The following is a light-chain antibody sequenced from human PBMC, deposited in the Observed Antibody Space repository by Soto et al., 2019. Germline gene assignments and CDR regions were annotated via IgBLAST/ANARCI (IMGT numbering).Light chain of an antibody. Sequence: QSVLTQPASVSGSPGQSITISCTGTSSDVVGYNYVSWYQQHPGKAPKLMIYDVSNRPSGVSNRSSGSKSGNTASLTISGLQAEDEADYYCSSYTSSSTRLYVFGTRTKVTVL. CDR2: DVS. V-gene: IGLV2-14*01. J-gene: IGLJ1*01. CDR1: SSDVVGYNY. CDR3: SSYTSSSTRLYV.